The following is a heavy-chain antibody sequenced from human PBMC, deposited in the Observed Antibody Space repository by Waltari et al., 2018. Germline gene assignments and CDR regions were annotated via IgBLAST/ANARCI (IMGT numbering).Heavy chain of an antibody. D-gene: IGHD6-13*01. J-gene: IGHJ6*02. CDR1: GGSFSGYY. CDR2: INHSGST. CDR3: ARDVAAYYYYYYGMDV. V-gene: IGHV4-34*01. Sequence: QVQLQQWGAGLLKPSETLSLTCAVYGGSFSGYYWSWIRQPPGKGLEWIGEINHSGSTNYNPSLKSRVTISVDTSKNQFSLKLSSVTAADTAVYYCARDVAAYYYYYYGMDVWGQGTTVTVSS.